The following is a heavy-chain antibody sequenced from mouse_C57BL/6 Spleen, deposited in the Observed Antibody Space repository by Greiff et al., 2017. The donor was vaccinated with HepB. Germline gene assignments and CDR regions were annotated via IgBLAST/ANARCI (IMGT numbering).Heavy chain of an antibody. J-gene: IGHJ2*01. CDR2: ISDGGSYT. V-gene: IGHV5-4*01. Sequence: EVHLVESGGGLVKPGGSLKLSCAASGFTFSSYAMSWVRQTPEKRLEWVATISDGGSYTYYPDNVKGRFTISRDNAKNNLYLQMSHLKSEDTAMYYCARDDYDEKAFDYWGQGTTLTVSS. CDR3: ARDDYDEKAFDY. CDR1: GFTFSSYA. D-gene: IGHD2-4*01.